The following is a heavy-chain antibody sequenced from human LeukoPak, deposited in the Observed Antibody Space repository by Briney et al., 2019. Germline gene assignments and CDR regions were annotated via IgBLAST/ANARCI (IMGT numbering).Heavy chain of an antibody. CDR2: IIPIFGTA. CDR3: ARDLAPIYCSSTSCYENYYYMDV. V-gene: IGHV1-69*13. J-gene: IGHJ6*03. CDR1: GGTFSSYA. Sequence: SVKVSCKASGGTFSSYAISWVRQAPGQGLEWMGGIIPIFGTANYAQKFQGRVTITADESTSTAYMELSSLRPEDTAVYYCARDLAPIYCSSTSCYENYYYMDVWGKGTTVTVSS. D-gene: IGHD2-2*01.